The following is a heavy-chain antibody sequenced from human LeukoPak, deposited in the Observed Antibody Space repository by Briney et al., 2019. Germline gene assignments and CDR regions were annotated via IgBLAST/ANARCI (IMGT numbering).Heavy chain of an antibody. CDR3: ARSILGYCSSTSCTTYYMDV. CDR1: GYTFTSYD. J-gene: IGHJ6*03. V-gene: IGHV1-8*03. D-gene: IGHD2-2*01. CDR2: MNPNSGNT. Sequence: ASVEVSCKASGYTFTSYDINWERQATGQGLEWVGWMNPNSGNTGYAQKFQGRVTITRNTSISTAYMELSSLRSEDIAVYYCARSILGYCSSTSCTTYYMDVWGKGTTVTVSS.